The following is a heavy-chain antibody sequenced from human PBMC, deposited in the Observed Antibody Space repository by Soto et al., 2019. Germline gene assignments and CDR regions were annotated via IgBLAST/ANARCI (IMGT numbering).Heavy chain of an antibody. V-gene: IGHV3-74*01. CDR1: GFTFSSFW. CDR2: INSDGSNT. D-gene: IGHD2-2*01. CDR3: ARGGVPAAMSY. Sequence: EVQLVESGGGLVQPGGSLRLSCAASGFTFSSFWMHWVRQAPGEGLVWVSRINSDGSNTNYADSVKGRFTISRDNAKNTLYLPMNSLRAEDTAVYYCARGGVPAAMSYWGQGTLVTVSS. J-gene: IGHJ4*02.